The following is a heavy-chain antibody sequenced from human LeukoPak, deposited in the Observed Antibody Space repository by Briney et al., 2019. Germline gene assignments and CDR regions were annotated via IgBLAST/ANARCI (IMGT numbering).Heavy chain of an antibody. J-gene: IGHJ4*02. D-gene: IGHD1-26*01. CDR1: GFTFSSYG. CDR2: IWYDGSYT. V-gene: IGHV3-33*03. Sequence: PGGSLRLSCAASGFTFSSYGMHWVRQAPGKGMEWVAVIWYDGSYTYYAESVKGRFTISRDNSRNTLYLQMSSLRAEDTAVYYCAKPTSGDGSFLIDYWDQGTLVIVSS. CDR3: AKPTSGDGSFLIDY.